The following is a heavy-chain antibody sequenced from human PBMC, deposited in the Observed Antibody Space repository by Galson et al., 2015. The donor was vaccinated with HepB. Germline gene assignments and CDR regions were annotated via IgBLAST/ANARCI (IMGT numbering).Heavy chain of an antibody. CDR2: ISYDGSNK. V-gene: IGHV3-30-3*01. CDR3: AREKLDAAMVLDY. J-gene: IGHJ4*02. CDR1: GFTFSSYA. Sequence: SLRLSCAASGFTFSSYAMHWVRQAPGKGLEWVAVISYDGSNKYYADSVKGRFTISRDNSKNTLYLQMNSLRAEDTAVYYCAREKLDAAMVLDYWGQGTLVTVSS. D-gene: IGHD5-18*01.